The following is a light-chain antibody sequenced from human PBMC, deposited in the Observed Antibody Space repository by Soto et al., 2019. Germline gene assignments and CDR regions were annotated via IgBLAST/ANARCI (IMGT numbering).Light chain of an antibody. Sequence: QSVLTQPASVSGSPGQSITISCTGTSSDVGGYSYVSWYQQHPGDAPKLMIYHVTNRPSGVSDRFSGSKSGNTASLTISGLQAEDEADYYCSSYTRSTVYIFVTGTKVTVL. CDR2: HVT. CDR3: SSYTRSTVYI. CDR1: SSDVGGYSY. V-gene: IGLV2-14*03. J-gene: IGLJ1*01.